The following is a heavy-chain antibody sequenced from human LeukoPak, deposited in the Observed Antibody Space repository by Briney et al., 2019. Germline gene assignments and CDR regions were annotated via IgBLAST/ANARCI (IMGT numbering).Heavy chain of an antibody. CDR2: IIPIFGTA. CDR1: GGTFSSYA. D-gene: IGHD2-2*02. J-gene: IGHJ4*02. Sequence: ASVKVSCKASGGTFSSYAISWVRQAPGQGLEWMGGIIPIFGTANHAQKFQGRVTITTDESTSTAYMELRSLRSDDTAVYYCARLGYQLLYKGAPFDYWGQGTLVTVSS. V-gene: IGHV1-69*05. CDR3: ARLGYQLLYKGAPFDY.